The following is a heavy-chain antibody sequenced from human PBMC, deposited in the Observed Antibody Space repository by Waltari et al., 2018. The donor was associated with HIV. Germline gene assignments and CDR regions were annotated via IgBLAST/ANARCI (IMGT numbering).Heavy chain of an antibody. CDR2: IVYDGSSK. V-gene: IGHV3-30*18. Sequence: QVQLVESGGGVVQPGRALRLSCAASGFTLRSYGGTWVRQAPGKGCEWGSGIVYDGSSKYYADSVKGRFTVSRDNSKNTLYLQMNSLRAEDTAVFYCMKGSPGASLNAFEIWGQGTMVTVSS. J-gene: IGHJ3*02. CDR1: GFTLRSYG. CDR3: MKGSPGASLNAFEI.